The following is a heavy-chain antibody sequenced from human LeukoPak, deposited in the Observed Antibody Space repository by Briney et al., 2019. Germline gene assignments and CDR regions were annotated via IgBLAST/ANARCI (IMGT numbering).Heavy chain of an antibody. J-gene: IGHJ4*02. CDR1: GFTFSSYS. D-gene: IGHD3-3*01. CDR3: AKDLTIFGVVITNFDY. CDR2: ISSSSSSYI. V-gene: IGHV3-21*04. Sequence: GGSLRLSCAASGFTFSSYSMNWVRQAPGKGLEWVSSISSSSSSYIYYADSVKGRFTISRDNSKNTLYLQMNSLRAEDTAVYYCAKDLTIFGVVITNFDYWGQGTLVTVSS.